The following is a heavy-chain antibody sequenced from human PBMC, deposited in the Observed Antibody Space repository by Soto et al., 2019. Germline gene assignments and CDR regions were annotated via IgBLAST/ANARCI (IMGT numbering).Heavy chain of an antibody. CDR2: INHSGGT. CDR3: ARSVVVVAASSPYYYYYYMDV. CDR1: GGSFSGYY. V-gene: IGHV4-34*01. J-gene: IGHJ6*03. D-gene: IGHD2-15*01. Sequence: QVQLQQWGTGLLKPSETLSLTCAVYGGSFSGYYWNWIRQPPGKGLEWIGEINHSGGTKYNPSLKIRVTFSLDTSKNQFSLKLTSVTAADTAVYYCARSVVVVAASSPYYYYYYMDVWGKGTTVTVSS.